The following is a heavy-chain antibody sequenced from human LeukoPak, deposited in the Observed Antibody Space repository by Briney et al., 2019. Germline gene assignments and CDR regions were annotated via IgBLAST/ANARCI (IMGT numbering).Heavy chain of an antibody. CDR3: ARSADLDAYYDFWSGYRY. Sequence: SSETLSLTCAVYGGSFSGYYWSWIRQPPGKGLEWIGEINHSGSTNYNPSLKSRVTISVDTSKNQFSLKLSSVTAADTAVYYCARSADLDAYYDFWSGYRYWGQGTLVTVSS. J-gene: IGHJ4*02. V-gene: IGHV4-34*01. CDR2: INHSGST. CDR1: GGSFSGYY. D-gene: IGHD3-3*01.